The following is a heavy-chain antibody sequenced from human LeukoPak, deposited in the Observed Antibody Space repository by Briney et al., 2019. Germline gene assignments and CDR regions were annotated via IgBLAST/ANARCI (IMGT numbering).Heavy chain of an antibody. Sequence: RPGGSLRLSCAASGFTFSSYAMSWVRQTAGKGLVWVSAISGSGGSTYYADSVKGRFTISRDNSKNTLYLQMNSLRAEDTAVYYCAKGEYCSGGICRQTDAFDIWGPGTMVTVSS. CDR1: GFTFSSYA. J-gene: IGHJ3*02. V-gene: IGHV3-23*01. CDR3: AKGEYCSGGICRQTDAFDI. D-gene: IGHD2-15*01. CDR2: ISGSGGST.